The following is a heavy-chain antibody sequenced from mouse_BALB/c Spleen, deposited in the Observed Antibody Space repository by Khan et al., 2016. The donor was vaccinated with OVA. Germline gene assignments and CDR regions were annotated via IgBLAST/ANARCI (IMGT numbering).Heavy chain of an antibody. CDR3: ERAHYYSYGTMDY. J-gene: IGHJ4*01. CDR2: ISYSGST. CDR1: GYSITSDYA. Sequence: QLEESGPGLVKPSQSLSLTCTVTGYSITSDYAWNWIRQFPGNKLEWMGYISYSGSTSYNPSLKSRISITPDKSKNQFFLQLNSVTTEDTATYYCERAHYYSYGTMDYWGQGTSVTVSA. V-gene: IGHV3-2*02. D-gene: IGHD1-2*01.